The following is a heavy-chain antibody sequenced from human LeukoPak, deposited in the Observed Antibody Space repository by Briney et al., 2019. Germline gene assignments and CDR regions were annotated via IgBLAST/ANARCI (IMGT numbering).Heavy chain of an antibody. D-gene: IGHD6-13*01. Sequence: SVKVSCKASGGTFSSYAISWVRQAPGQGLEWMGGIIPIFGTANYAQKFQGRVTITADKSTSTAYMELSSLRSEDTAVYYCASNFIAAAGTSFDYWGQGTLVTVSS. J-gene: IGHJ4*02. V-gene: IGHV1-69*06. CDR1: GGTFSSYA. CDR3: ASNFIAAAGTSFDY. CDR2: IIPIFGTA.